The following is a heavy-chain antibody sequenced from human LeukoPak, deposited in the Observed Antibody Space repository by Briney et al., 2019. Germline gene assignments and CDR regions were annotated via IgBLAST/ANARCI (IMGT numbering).Heavy chain of an antibody. CDR1: GGSISSYY. D-gene: IGHD6-19*01. CDR3: ARNYSWGWYYFAY. Sequence: SETLSLTCTVSGGSISSYYWSWIRQPPGKGLEWIGYIYYSGSTNYNPSLKSRVTISVDTSKNQFSLKLSSVTAADTAVYYCARNYSWGWYYFAYGGKGPLVTVSS. CDR2: IYYSGST. V-gene: IGHV4-59*08. J-gene: IGHJ4*02.